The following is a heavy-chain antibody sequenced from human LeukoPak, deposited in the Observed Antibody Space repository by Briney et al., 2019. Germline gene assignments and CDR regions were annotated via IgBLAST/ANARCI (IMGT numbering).Heavy chain of an antibody. CDR1: GYTFTSYG. CDR2: LNPDNGNT. Sequence: GASVKVSCKASGYTFTSYGINWMRQATGQGLEWMGWLNPDNGNTGCAQKFQGRITMTRDTSISTAYMELSSLRSEDTAVYYCARGLTDIVVAPSIWGQGTMVTVSS. D-gene: IGHD2-2*01. V-gene: IGHV1-8*01. CDR3: ARGLTDIVVAPSI. J-gene: IGHJ3*02.